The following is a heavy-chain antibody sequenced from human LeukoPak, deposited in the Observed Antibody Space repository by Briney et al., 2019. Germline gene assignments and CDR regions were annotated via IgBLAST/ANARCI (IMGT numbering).Heavy chain of an antibody. D-gene: IGHD4-17*01. Sequence: PGGSLRLSCAASGFTFSSCWMHWVRQPLGKGLVWASRINPDGTTTNYADSAKGRFTISRDNAKNTLYLQMNSLTVEDTALYYCVRIATVTTPDYWGQGTLVTVSS. CDR1: GFTFSSCW. CDR2: INPDGTTT. J-gene: IGHJ4*02. V-gene: IGHV3-74*01. CDR3: VRIATVTTPDY.